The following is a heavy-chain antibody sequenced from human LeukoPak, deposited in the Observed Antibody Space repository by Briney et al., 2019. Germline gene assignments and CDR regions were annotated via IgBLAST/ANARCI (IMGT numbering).Heavy chain of an antibody. D-gene: IGHD3-22*01. J-gene: IGHJ6*03. CDR1: GYTFTGYY. CDR2: INPNSGGT. Sequence: ASVKVSCKASGYTFTGYYVHWVRQAPGQGLEWIGWINPNSGGTNYAQKFQGRVTMTRDTSISTAYMELSRLRSDDTAVYYCARDTPSGDYDSSGYYDYYYMDVWGKGTTVTVSS. CDR3: ARDTPSGDYDSSGYYDYYYMDV. V-gene: IGHV1-2*02.